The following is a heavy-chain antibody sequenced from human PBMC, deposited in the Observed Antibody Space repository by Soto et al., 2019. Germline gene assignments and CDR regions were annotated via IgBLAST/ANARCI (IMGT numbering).Heavy chain of an antibody. V-gene: IGHV3-53*01. CDR3: ARDIHEYYDSSGYYRNYWYFDL. J-gene: IGHJ2*01. CDR1: GFTVSSNY. Sequence: GGSLRLSCAASGFTVSSNYMSWVRQAPGKGLEWVSVIYSGGSTYYADSVKGRFTISRDNSKNTLYLQMNSLRAEDTAVYYCARDIHEYYDSSGYYRNYWYFDLWGRGTLVTVSS. CDR2: IYSGGST. D-gene: IGHD3-22*01.